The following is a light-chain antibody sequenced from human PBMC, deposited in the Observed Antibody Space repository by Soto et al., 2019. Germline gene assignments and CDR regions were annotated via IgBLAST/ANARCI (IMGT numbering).Light chain of an antibody. J-gene: IGLJ1*01. CDR1: RSDVGGYNY. V-gene: IGLV2-14*01. Sequence: QSVLTQPASVSGSPGQSITISCTGTRSDVGGYNYVSWYQQHPGKAPKLMIYEVSSRPSGVSNRFSGSKSGNTASLTISGLQAEDEADYYCSSYTSSSTLDVFGTGTKVTVL. CDR3: SSYTSSSTLDV. CDR2: EVS.